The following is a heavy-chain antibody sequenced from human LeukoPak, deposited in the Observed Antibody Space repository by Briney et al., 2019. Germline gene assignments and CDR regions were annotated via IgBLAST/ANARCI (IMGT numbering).Heavy chain of an antibody. CDR2: SATNDDRT. CDR1: GYTFTAAF. Sequence: ASVKVSCKASGYTFTAAFLHWVRQAPGHGLEWLGCSATNDDRTKCADRFQGRVIMTKDTYTTTAYMELSGLTSDDTAVYYCARDGVFGTDFDAFDLWGQGTPVTVS. J-gene: IGHJ3*01. V-gene: IGHV1-2*02. CDR3: ARDGVFGTDFDAFDL. D-gene: IGHD3-3*01.